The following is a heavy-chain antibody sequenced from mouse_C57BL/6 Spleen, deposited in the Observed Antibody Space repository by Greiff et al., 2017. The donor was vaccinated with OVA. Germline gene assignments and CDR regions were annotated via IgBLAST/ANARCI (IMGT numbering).Heavy chain of an antibody. D-gene: IGHD3-1*01. CDR1: GYTFTSYW. J-gene: IGHJ4*01. CDR2: IDPSDSYT. V-gene: IGHV1-50*01. Sequence: QVQLKQSGAELVKPGASVKLSCKASGYTFTSYWMQWVKQRPGQGLEWIGEIDPSDSYTNYNQKFKGKATLTVDTSSSTAYMQLSSLTSEDSAVYYCARSGSYAMDYWGQGTSVTVSS. CDR3: ARSGSYAMDY.